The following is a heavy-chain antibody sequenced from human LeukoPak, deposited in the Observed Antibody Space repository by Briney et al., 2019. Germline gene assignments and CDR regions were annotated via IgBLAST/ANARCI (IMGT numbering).Heavy chain of an antibody. CDR3: AKEGNSGWVPNY. V-gene: IGHV1-2*02. J-gene: IGHJ4*02. CDR1: GYTFTGYY. Sequence: EASVKVSCKASGYTFTGYYIHWVRQAPGQGLEWMGWINPNNGDTNFAQKFQGRVTMTRDTSISTVYMELSRLRSDDTAVYYCAKEGNSGWVPNYWGQGTLVTVSS. CDR2: INPNNGDT. D-gene: IGHD6-19*01.